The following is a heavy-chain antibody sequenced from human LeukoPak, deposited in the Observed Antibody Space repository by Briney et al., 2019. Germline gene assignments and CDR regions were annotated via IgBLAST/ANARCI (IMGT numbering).Heavy chain of an antibody. Sequence: ASVNLSCKASGYTFTSYGISWVRQAPGHGLEWIGWISAYNGNTNYAQNLQGRVTMTTDTSTSTAYMELRSLRSDVPAVYYCARDYGRNYFILAGYSQYYFDYSGQGTLVTVSS. V-gene: IGHV1-18*01. CDR2: ISAYNGNT. CDR3: ARDYGRNYFILAGYSQYYFDY. J-gene: IGHJ4*02. CDR1: GYTFTSYG. D-gene: IGHD3-9*01.